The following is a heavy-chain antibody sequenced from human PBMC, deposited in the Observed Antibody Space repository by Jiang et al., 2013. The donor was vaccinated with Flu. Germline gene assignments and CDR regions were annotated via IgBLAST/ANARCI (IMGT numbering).Heavy chain of an antibody. J-gene: IGHJ4*02. CDR3: ARGSPIES. V-gene: IGHV4-59*11. CDR2: ISHKGST. Sequence: GPGLVKPSETLSLTCTVSDDSINSHSWSWIRQPPGKGLEWIGYISHKGSTNYNASLKSRVTISVVASRNQFSLKLSSVTAADTAIYYCARGSPIESWGQGTLVSVSS. CDR1: DDSINSHS.